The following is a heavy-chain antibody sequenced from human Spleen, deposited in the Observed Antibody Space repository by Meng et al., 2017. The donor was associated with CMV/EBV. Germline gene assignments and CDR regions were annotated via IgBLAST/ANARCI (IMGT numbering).Heavy chain of an antibody. Sequence: SGFTFSSYWMHWVRQAPGKGLVWVSRINSDGSSTSYADSVKGRFTISRDNAKNTLYLQMSSLRAEDTAVYYCARVARRYSSGWYYFDYWGQGTLVTVSS. J-gene: IGHJ4*02. CDR1: GFTFSSYW. CDR2: INSDGSST. V-gene: IGHV3-74*01. CDR3: ARVARRYSSGWYYFDY. D-gene: IGHD6-19*01.